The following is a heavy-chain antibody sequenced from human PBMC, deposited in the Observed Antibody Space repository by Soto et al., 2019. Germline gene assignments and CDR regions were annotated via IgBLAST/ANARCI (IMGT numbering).Heavy chain of an antibody. V-gene: IGHV3-33*01. CDR1: GFTFSSYG. Sequence: PGGSLRLSCAASGFTFSSYGMHWVRQAPGKGLEWVAVIWYDGSNKYYADSVKGRFTISRDNSKNTLYLQMNSLRAEDTAVYYCARDSFAVVPAAIRYYYYMDVWGKGTTVTVSS. CDR3: ARDSFAVVPAAIRYYYYMDV. J-gene: IGHJ6*03. CDR2: IWYDGSNK. D-gene: IGHD2-2*02.